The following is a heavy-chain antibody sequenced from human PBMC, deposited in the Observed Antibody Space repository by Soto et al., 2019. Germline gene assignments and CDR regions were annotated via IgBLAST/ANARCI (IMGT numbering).Heavy chain of an antibody. CDR1: GFTFSAYA. V-gene: IGHV3-23*01. CDR3: AKDLWELSYYFDY. CDR2: IRGSGGIT. D-gene: IGHD1-26*01. J-gene: IGHJ4*02. Sequence: EVQLLECGGGLVQPGGSLRLSCAASGFTFSAYAMSWVRQAPGKGLEWVSGIRGSGGITQYADSVKGRFTISRDNSKYTLYLQMNSLRAEDTAVYFCAKDLWELSYYFDYWGQGSLVTVSS.